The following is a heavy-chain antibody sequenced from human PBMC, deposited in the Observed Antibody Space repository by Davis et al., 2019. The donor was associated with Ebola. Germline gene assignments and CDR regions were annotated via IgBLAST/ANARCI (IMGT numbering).Heavy chain of an antibody. V-gene: IGHV4-34*01. D-gene: IGHD6-19*01. CDR2: INDSGNT. Sequence: SETLSLTCAVYGGSFSGYYWSWIRQPPGKGLEWIGEINDSGNTNYNPSLKSRVTISVDTSKNQFSLKLSSVTAADTAVYYCARTTRASGWFLDYWGQGALATVSS. CDR1: GGSFSGYY. J-gene: IGHJ4*02. CDR3: ARTTRASGWFLDY.